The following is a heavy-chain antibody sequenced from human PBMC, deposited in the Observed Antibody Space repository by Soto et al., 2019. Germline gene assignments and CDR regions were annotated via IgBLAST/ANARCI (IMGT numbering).Heavy chain of an antibody. V-gene: IGHV3-30-3*01. CDR1: GFTFSSYA. CDR2: ISYDGSNK. D-gene: IGHD1-26*01. CDR3: ARSPLWELIDYFDY. J-gene: IGHJ4*02. Sequence: PGGSLRLSCAASGFTFSSYAMHWVRQAPGKGLEWVAVISYDGSNKYYADSVKGRFTISRVNSKNTLYLQMNSLRAEDTAVYYCARSPLWELIDYFDYWGQGTLVTVSS.